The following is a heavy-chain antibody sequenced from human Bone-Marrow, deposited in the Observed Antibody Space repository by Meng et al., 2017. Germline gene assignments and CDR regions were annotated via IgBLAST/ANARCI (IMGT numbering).Heavy chain of an antibody. Sequence: LVQVGAGRKKPGPSVRVTCKASGYIFPNYDLNWVRQAAGQGPEWMGWLNPRIGNTGYAQKFQGRVTLTRDHSRSTAYMELSSLTSDDTAIDYCARDYGGNSGRFDPWGQGTLVTVSS. CDR3: ARDYGGNSGRFDP. D-gene: IGHD4-23*01. CDR2: LNPRIGNT. J-gene: IGHJ5*02. V-gene: IGHV1-8*01. CDR1: GYIFPNYD.